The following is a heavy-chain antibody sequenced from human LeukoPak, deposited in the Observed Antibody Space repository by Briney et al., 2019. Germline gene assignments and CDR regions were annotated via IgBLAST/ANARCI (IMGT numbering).Heavy chain of an antibody. CDR2: IFPSGGEI. CDR3: ATYRQVLLPFES. Sequence: GGSLRLSCEASGFTFSTFAMIWVRQPPGKGLEWVSSIFPSGGEIHYTDSVRGRFTISRDNSKSTLSLQMNSLRAEDTAIYYCATYRQVLLPFESWGQGTLVTVSS. D-gene: IGHD2-8*02. J-gene: IGHJ4*02. CDR1: GFTFSTFA. V-gene: IGHV3-23*01.